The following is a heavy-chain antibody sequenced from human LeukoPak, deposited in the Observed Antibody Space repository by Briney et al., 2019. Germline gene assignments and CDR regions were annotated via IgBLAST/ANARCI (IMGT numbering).Heavy chain of an antibody. Sequence: SETLSLTCTVSGGSISSGGYCWSWIRQHPGKGLEWIGYIYYSGSTYYNPSLKSRVTISVDTSKNQFSLKLSSVTATDTAVYYCARESVGVPDAFDIWGQGTMVTVSS. CDR1: GGSISSGGYC. D-gene: IGHD1-26*01. CDR3: ARESVGVPDAFDI. J-gene: IGHJ3*02. CDR2: IYYSGST. V-gene: IGHV4-31*03.